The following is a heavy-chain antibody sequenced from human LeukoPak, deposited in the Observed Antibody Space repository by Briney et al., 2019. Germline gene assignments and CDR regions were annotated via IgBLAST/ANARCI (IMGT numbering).Heavy chain of an antibody. V-gene: IGHV4-59*01. CDR2: IYYSGST. Sequence: SETLSLTCTVSGGSISSYYWSWIRQPPGKGLEWMGYIYYSGSTNYNPSLKSRVTRSVDTSKNQFSLKLSSVTAADTAVYYCARGLFRYWYFDLWGRGTLVTVSS. CDR1: GGSISSYY. D-gene: IGHD3-22*01. CDR3: ARGLFRYWYFDL. J-gene: IGHJ2*01.